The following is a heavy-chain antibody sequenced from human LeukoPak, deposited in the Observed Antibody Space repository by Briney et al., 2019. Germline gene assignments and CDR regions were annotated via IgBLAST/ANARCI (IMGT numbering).Heavy chain of an antibody. CDR2: IIPIFGTA. J-gene: IGHJ4*02. CDR3: ARVNEYCSSTSCYIGDY. V-gene: IGHV1-69*13. CDR1: GGTFSSYA. Sequence: ASVKVSCKASGGTFSSYAISWVRQAPGQGLEWMGGIIPIFGTANYAQKFQGRVTITADESTSTAYMELSSLRSEDTAVYYCARVNEYCSSTSCYIGDYWGQGTLVTVSS. D-gene: IGHD2-2*02.